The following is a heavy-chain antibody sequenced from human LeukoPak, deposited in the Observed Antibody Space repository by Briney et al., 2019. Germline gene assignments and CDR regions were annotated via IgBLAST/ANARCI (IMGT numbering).Heavy chain of an antibody. J-gene: IGHJ6*02. CDR1: GYTFTCYY. V-gene: IGHV1-2*02. D-gene: IGHD6-19*01. CDR2: INPNSGGT. Sequence: ASVKVSCKASGYTFTCYYMHWVRQAPGQGLEWMGWINPNSGGTNYAQKLQGRVTMTTDTSTSTAYMELRSLRSDDTAVYYCARDGLYSSGWYGMDVWGQGTTVAVSS. CDR3: ARDGLYSSGWYGMDV.